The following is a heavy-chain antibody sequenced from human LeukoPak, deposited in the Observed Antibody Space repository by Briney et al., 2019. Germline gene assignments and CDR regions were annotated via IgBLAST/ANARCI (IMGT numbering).Heavy chain of an antibody. CDR3: ARDPRITGTTAYYFDD. J-gene: IGHJ4*02. CDR2: INTYNGHK. V-gene: IGHV1-18*01. Sequence: ASVKVSCKASGYSFSSYGFSWVRQAPGQGLEGMGWINTYNGHKHYTQTHQGRGTMTTDTSTSTAYMELRNLRPDDTAVYFCARDPRITGTTAYYFDDWGQGTLVTVSS. CDR1: GYSFSSYG. D-gene: IGHD1-7*01.